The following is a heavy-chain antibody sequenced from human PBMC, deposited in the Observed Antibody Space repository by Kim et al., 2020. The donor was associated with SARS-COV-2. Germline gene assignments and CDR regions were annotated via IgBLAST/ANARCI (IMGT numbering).Heavy chain of an antibody. CDR2: IWYDGSNK. V-gene: IGHV3-33*06. J-gene: IGHJ4*02. CDR1: GFTFSSYG. CDR3: AKGSRGSWSTTDY. Sequence: GGSLRLSCAASGFTFSSYGMHWVRQAPGKGLEWVAVIWYDGSNKYYADSVKGRFIISRDNSKNTLYLQMNSLRAEDTAVYYCAKGSRGSWSTTDYWGQGTLVTVSS. D-gene: IGHD6-13*01.